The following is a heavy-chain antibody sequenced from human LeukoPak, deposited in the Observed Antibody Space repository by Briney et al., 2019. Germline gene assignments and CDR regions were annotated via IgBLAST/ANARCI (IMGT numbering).Heavy chain of an antibody. CDR1: GYSFSSYW. V-gene: IGHV5-51*01. CDR2: IYPGDSDT. CDR3: ARRGGVGSGSSFPFDY. J-gene: IGHJ4*02. D-gene: IGHD3-10*01. Sequence: GESLKISCKGSGYSFSSYWIAWVRQMPVKSLECIGTIYPGDSDTRYSTSFQSQVTISADKSISTAYLQWSSLKASDTAMYYCARRGGVGSGSSFPFDYWGQGTLVTVSS.